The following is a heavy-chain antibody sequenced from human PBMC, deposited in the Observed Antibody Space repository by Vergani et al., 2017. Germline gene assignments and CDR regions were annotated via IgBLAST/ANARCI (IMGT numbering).Heavy chain of an antibody. CDR1: GFSFPGYA. J-gene: IGHJ6*03. CDR2: VSGSSATP. V-gene: IGHV3-23*01. CDR3: TKRYCSSTSCYNMNYFYMDV. Sequence: EVQLLESGGGLVQPGGSLRLSCEASGFSFPGYAMSWVRQAPGKGLEWVSSVSGSSATPYYADSVKGRFIISRDNSKNTLHLQMNSLRADVTAVYYCTKRYCSSTSCYNMNYFYMDVWGKGTTVTVSS. D-gene: IGHD2-2*02.